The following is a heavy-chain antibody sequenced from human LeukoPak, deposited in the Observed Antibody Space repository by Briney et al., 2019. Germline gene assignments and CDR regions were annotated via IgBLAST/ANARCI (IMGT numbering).Heavy chain of an antibody. V-gene: IGHV4-31*03. D-gene: IGHD3-3*01. Sequence: SETLSLTCTVSGGSISSGGYYWSWIRQHPGKGLEWIGYIYYSGSTYYNPSLKSRVTISVDTSKNQFSLKLSSVTAADTAVCYCARSSTYYDFWSGYYWRYFDYWGQGTLVTVSS. CDR2: IYYSGST. J-gene: IGHJ4*02. CDR1: GGSISSGGYY. CDR3: ARSSTYYDFWSGYYWRYFDY.